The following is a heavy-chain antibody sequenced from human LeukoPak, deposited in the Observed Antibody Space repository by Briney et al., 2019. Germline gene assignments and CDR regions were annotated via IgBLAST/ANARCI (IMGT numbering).Heavy chain of an antibody. CDR2: IYYSGST. CDR3: ARGGNYWYNWFVP. J-gene: IGHJ5*02. Sequence: SETLSLTCTVSGGSISSYYWSWIRQPPGKGLEWIGYIYYSGSTNYNPSLKSRVTISVDTSKNQFSLKLSSVTAADTAVYYCARGGNYWYNWFVPWGQGTLVTVSS. CDR1: GGSISSYY. D-gene: IGHD1-7*01. V-gene: IGHV4-59*01.